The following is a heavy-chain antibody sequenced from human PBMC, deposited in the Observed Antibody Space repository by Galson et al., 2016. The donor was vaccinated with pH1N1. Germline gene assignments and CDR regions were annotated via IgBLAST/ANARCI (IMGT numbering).Heavy chain of an antibody. CDR3: ARCVAAASRFDL. Sequence: SETLSLTCSVSGGSMRSSGHYWAWVRQPPGKGLEWIGRVFHKGTTYYDLSLKSRVTISIHTSNKRFSLKVTSVSAADAAVYYCARCVAAASRFDLWGQGSLVAVSS. V-gene: IGHV4-39*01. CDR1: GGSMRSSGHY. CDR2: VFHKGTT. J-gene: IGHJ5*02. D-gene: IGHD6-13*01.